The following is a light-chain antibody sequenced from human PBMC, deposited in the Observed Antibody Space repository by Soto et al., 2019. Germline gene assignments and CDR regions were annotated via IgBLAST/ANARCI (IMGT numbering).Light chain of an antibody. Sequence: QSVLTQPPSVSGAPGQRVTISCTGNSSNLGAGYDVHWYQQLPGAAPKLVIFGNRNRPSGVPERFSGSKSGTSATLGITGLQTGDEADYYCGTWDSRLSVVVFGGGTKLTVL. CDR2: GNR. J-gene: IGLJ2*01. CDR3: GTWDSRLSVVV. CDR1: SSNLGAGYD. V-gene: IGLV1-40*01.